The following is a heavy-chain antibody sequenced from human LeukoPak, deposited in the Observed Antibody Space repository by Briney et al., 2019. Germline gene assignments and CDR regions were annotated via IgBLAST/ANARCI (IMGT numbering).Heavy chain of an antibody. Sequence: PGGSLRLSCAASGFTFSSYGMHWVRQAPGKGLEWVAVIWYDGSNKYYADSVKGRFTISRDNSKNTLYLQMNSLRAEDTAVYYCARALTMVRGPRAYYGMDVWGQGTTVTVSS. CDR1: GFTFSSYG. J-gene: IGHJ6*02. CDR3: ARALTMVRGPRAYYGMDV. CDR2: IWYDGSNK. V-gene: IGHV3-33*01. D-gene: IGHD3-10*01.